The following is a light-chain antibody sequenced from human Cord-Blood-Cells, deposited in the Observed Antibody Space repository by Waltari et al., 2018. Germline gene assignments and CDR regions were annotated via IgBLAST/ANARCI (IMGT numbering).Light chain of an antibody. Sequence: QSALTQPASVSGSPGQSITISCTGTRSDVGGYNYVSLYQQHPGKAPKLMIYDVSKRPSGVSNRFSGSKSGNTASLTISGLQAEDEADYYCSSYTSSSTFVFGTGTKVTVL. CDR3: SSYTSSSTFV. J-gene: IGLJ1*01. CDR1: RSDVGGYNY. V-gene: IGLV2-14*01. CDR2: DVS.